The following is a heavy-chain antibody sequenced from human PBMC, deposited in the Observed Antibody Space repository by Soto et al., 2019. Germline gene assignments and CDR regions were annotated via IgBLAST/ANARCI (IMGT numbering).Heavy chain of an antibody. V-gene: IGHV1-8*01. Sequence: GASVKVSCKASGYTFTSYDINWVRQATGQGLEWMGWMNPNSGNTGYAQKFQGGVTMTRNTSISTAYMELSSLRSEDTAVYYCARVSYDYIWGSPDLDVWGKGTTVTVSS. CDR1: GYTFTSYD. J-gene: IGHJ6*04. D-gene: IGHD3-16*01. CDR2: MNPNSGNT. CDR3: ARVSYDYIWGSPDLDV.